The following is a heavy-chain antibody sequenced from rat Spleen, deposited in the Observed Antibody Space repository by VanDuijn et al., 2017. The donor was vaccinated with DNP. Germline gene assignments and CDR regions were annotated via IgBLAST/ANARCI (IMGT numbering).Heavy chain of an antibody. J-gene: IGHJ2*01. CDR1: GYSITRNY. CDR2: INYSGGT. V-gene: IGHV3-1*01. Sequence: EVQLQESGPGLVKPSQSLSLTCSVTGYSITRNYWGWIRKLPGNKMEWVGHINYSGGTSYNPSLQSRISITRDTSKNQFFLHLNSVTTEDTATYYCARWSDYFDYWGQGVMVTVSS. CDR3: ARWSDYFDY.